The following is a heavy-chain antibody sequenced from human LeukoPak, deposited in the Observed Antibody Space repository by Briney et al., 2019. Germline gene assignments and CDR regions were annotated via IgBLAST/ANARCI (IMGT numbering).Heavy chain of an antibody. D-gene: IGHD4-17*01. CDR1: SGSFSGYY. J-gene: IGHJ3*02. CDR3: ASNDYGDYGAFDI. CDR2: INHSGST. Sequence: SETLSLTCAVYSGSFSGYYWSWIRQPPGKGLEWIGEINHSGSTNYNPSLKSRVTISVDTSKNQFSLKLSSVTAADTAVYYCASNDYGDYGAFDIWGQGTMVTVSS. V-gene: IGHV4-34*01.